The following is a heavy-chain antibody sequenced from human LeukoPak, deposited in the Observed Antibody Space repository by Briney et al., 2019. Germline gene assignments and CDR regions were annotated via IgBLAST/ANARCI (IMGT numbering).Heavy chain of an antibody. CDR1: GGSISSGGYY. V-gene: IGHV4-30-2*01. D-gene: IGHD3-3*01. J-gene: IGHJ4*02. Sequence: SQTLSLTCTVSGGSISSGGYYWSWIRQPPGKGLEWIGYIYHSGSTYYNPSLKSRVTISVDRSKNQFSLKLSSVTAADTAVYYCARERFLEWFDYWGQGTLVTVSS. CDR3: ARERFLEWFDY. CDR2: IYHSGST.